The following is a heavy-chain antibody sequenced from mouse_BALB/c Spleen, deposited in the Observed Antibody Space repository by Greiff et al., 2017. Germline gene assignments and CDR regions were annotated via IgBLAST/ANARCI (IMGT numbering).Heavy chain of an antibody. Sequence: DVMLVESGGGLVQPGGSRKLSCAASGFTFSSFGMHWVRQAPEKGLEWVAYISSGSSTIYYADTVKGRFTISRDNPKNTLFLQMTSLRSEDTAMYYCASVGRGYFDYWGQGTTLTVSS. D-gene: IGHD4-1*01. CDR1: GFTFSSFG. V-gene: IGHV5-17*02. CDR2: ISSGSSTI. J-gene: IGHJ2*01. CDR3: ASVGRGYFDY.